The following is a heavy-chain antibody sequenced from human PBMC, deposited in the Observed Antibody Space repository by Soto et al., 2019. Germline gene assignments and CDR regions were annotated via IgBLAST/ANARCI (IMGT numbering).Heavy chain of an antibody. D-gene: IGHD6-19*01. CDR3: ARDKAVAGYFDY. Sequence: SETLSLTCAVSGGSISSGGYSWSWIRQPPGKGLEWIGYIYHSGSTYYNPSLKSRVTISVDRSKNQFSLKLSSVTAADTAVYYCARDKAVAGYFDYWGQGTLVTVSS. V-gene: IGHV4-30-2*01. J-gene: IGHJ4*02. CDR1: GGSISSGGYS. CDR2: IYHSGST.